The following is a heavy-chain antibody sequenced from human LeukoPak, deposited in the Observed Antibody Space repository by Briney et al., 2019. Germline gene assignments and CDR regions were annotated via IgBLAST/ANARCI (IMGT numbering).Heavy chain of an antibody. D-gene: IGHD2-2*01. CDR1: GFTFDDYA. CDR3: AKTSTPYCSSTSCYYLDY. V-gene: IGHV3-9*03. Sequence: GGSLRLSCAASGFTFDDYAMHWVRQAPGKGLEWVSGISWNSGSIGYADSVKGRSTISRDNAKNSLYLQMNSLRAEDMALYYCAKTSTPYCSSTSCYYLDYWGQGTLVTVSS. CDR2: ISWNSGSI. J-gene: IGHJ4*02.